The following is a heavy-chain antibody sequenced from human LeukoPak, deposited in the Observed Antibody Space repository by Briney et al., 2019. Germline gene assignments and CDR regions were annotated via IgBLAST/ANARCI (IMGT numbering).Heavy chain of an antibody. CDR3: ARDQGPIFGVVGYWFDP. V-gene: IGHV3-66*01. CDR1: GFTVGSNY. CDR2: IYSGGST. J-gene: IGHJ5*02. D-gene: IGHD3-3*01. Sequence: PGGSLRLSCAASGFTVGSNYMSWVRQAPGKGLEWVSVIYSGGSTYYADSVKGRFTISRDNFKNTLYLQMNSLRAEDTAVYYCARDQGPIFGVVGYWFDPWGQGTLVTVSS.